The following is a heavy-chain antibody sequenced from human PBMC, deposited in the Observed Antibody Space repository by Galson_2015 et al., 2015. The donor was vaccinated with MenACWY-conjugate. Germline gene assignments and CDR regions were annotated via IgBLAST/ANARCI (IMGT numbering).Heavy chain of an antibody. Sequence: SLRLSCAPSGFTIGRYWIHWVRQVPGKGPVWISCITVDATNTEFADSVKGRFALSRDNARNTVYLQMNSLTAEDTAVYYCARDGGCGTPFDCWGQGTLVTVSS. J-gene: IGHJ4*02. V-gene: IGHV3-74*03. CDR2: ITVDATNT. CDR1: GFTIGRYW. D-gene: IGHD1-26*01. CDR3: ARDGGCGTPFDC.